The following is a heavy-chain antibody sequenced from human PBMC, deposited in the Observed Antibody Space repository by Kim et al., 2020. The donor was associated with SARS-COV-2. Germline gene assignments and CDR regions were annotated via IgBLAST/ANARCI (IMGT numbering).Heavy chain of an antibody. J-gene: IGHJ6*03. CDR3: AKARDYFYYMDV. CDR2: T. Sequence: TRYEKRFQGRVTMTRDTSIITAYMEMSSLRLDDTAVYYCAKARDYFYYMDVWGQGTTVSVSS. D-gene: IGHD5-12*01. V-gene: IGHV1-2*02.